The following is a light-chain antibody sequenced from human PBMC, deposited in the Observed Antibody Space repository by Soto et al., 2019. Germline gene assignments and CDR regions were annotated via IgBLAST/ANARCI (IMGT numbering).Light chain of an antibody. J-gene: IGKJ1*01. Sequence: GDRVTITCRASQSISSWLAWYQQKPGKAPKLLIYDASSLESGVPSRFSGSGSGTEFTLTISSLQPDDFATYYCHQYNSYHTFGQGTKVDIK. V-gene: IGKV1-5*01. CDR1: QSISSW. CDR3: HQYNSYHT. CDR2: DAS.